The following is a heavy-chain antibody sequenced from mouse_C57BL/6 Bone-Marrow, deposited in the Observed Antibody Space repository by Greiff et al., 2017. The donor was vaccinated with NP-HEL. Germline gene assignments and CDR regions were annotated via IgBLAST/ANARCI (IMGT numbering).Heavy chain of an antibody. CDR2: ISGGGGNT. D-gene: IGHD4-1*01. J-gene: IGHJ3*01. CDR3: ARHRDWVAWFAY. V-gene: IGHV5-9*01. Sequence: EVKVIESGGGLVKPGGSLKLSCAASGFTFSSYTMSWVRQTPEKRLEWVATISGGGGNTYYPASVKGRFTISRDNAKNTLYLQMSSLRSEDTALYYCARHRDWVAWFAYWGQGTLVTVSA. CDR1: GFTFSSYT.